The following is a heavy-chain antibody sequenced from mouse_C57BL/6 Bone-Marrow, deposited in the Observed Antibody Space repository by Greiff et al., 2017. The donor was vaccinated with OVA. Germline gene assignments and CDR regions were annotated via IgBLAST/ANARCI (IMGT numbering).Heavy chain of an antibody. CDR1: GYTFTSSG. Sequence: QVQLQQSGAELARPGASVKLSCKASGYTFTSSGISGVKQRPGQGLEWIGEIYPRCGNTYCNEKFMGKATLIADKTSSTANTEVHSLTTEASAVYFCARPDDYAYWGQGTTLTVSA. V-gene: IGHV1-81*01. D-gene: IGHD2-4*01. CDR2: IYPRCGNT. CDR3: ARPDDYAY. J-gene: IGHJ2*01.